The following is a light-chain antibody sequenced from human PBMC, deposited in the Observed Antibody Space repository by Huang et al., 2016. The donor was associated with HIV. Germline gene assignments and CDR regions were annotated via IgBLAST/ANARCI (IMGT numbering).Light chain of an antibody. J-gene: IGKJ1*01. CDR1: ESVGSN. CDR2: GTS. V-gene: IGKV3D-15*01. Sequence: ELVMTQSPATLSVSPGDRATLSCRASESVGSNLAWYQQKPGQAPRLLIYGTSTRATGIPARFSGSGSGTEFALTITSLQSEDLAVCYCQQYNHWPKAFGQGTKVEIK. CDR3: QQYNHWPKA.